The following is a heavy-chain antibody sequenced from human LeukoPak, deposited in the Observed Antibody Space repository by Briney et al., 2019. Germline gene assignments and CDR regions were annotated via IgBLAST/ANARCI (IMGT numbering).Heavy chain of an antibody. CDR1: GGSFSGYY. D-gene: IGHD6-13*01. CDR3: TRVTVSYSSSHPLDY. CDR2: INHSGST. J-gene: IGHJ4*02. Sequence: PSETLCLTCAVYGGSFSGYYWSWIRQPPGKGLEWIWEINHSGSTNYNPSLKSRFTISVDTSKNPFYLKLSSVTAADTAVYYCTRVTVSYSSSHPLDYWGQGTLVTVSS. V-gene: IGHV4-34*01.